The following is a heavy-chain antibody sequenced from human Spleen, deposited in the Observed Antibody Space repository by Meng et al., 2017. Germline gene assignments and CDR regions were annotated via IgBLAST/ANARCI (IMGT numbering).Heavy chain of an antibody. J-gene: IGHJ4*02. CDR2: IYFSGST. V-gene: IGHV4-30-4*08. CDR1: GGSIRSGGYS. Sequence: QAQLQESGPGLVKPSQTLSLTCTVSGGSIRSGGYSCSWIRQPPGKGLGWIGYIYFSGSTYYNPSLKRRVTISLDTSKNQFSLELTSVTAADTDVYYYDRLAGCSGGTCYVDYWGQGTLVTVSS. CDR3: DRLAGCSGGTCYVDY. D-gene: IGHD2-15*01.